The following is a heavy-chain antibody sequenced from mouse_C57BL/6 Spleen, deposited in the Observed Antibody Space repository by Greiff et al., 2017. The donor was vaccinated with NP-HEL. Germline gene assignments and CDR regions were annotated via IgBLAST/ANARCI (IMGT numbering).Heavy chain of an antibody. CDR2: INPGSGGT. D-gene: IGHD2-4*01. V-gene: IGHV1-54*01. Sequence: QVQLKESGAELVRPGTSVKVSCKASGYAFTNYLIEWVKQRPGQGLEWIGVINPGSGGTNYNEKFKGKATLTADKSSSTAYMQLSSLTSEDSAVYFCARGYDYEGFAYWGQGTLVTVSA. CDR1: GYAFTNYL. J-gene: IGHJ3*01. CDR3: ARGYDYEGFAY.